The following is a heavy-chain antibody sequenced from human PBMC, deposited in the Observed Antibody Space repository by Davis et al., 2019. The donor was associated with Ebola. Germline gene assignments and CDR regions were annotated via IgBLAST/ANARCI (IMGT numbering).Heavy chain of an antibody. V-gene: IGHV4-39*01. D-gene: IGHD2-21*02. Sequence: MPSETLSLTCTVSGGSISSSSYYWGWIRQPPGKGLEWIGSIYYSGSTYYNPSFKSRVTISVDTSKNQFSLKLSSVTAADTAVYYCARIYCGGDCYSVYYYYYGMDVWGQGTTVTVSS. CDR1: GGSISSSSYY. CDR2: IYYSGST. J-gene: IGHJ6*02. CDR3: ARIYCGGDCYSVYYYYYGMDV.